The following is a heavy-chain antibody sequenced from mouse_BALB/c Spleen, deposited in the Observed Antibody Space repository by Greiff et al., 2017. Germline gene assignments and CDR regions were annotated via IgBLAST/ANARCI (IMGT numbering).Heavy chain of an antibody. Sequence: QVQLQQSGPELVKPGASVRISCKASGYTFTSYYIHWVKQRPGQGLEWIGWIYPGNVNTKYNEKFKGKATLTADKSSSTAYMQLSSLTSEDSAVYYCARDPMDYWGQGTSVTVSS. CDR1: GYTFTSYY. V-gene: IGHV1S56*01. CDR3: ARDPMDY. J-gene: IGHJ4*01. CDR2: IYPGNVNT.